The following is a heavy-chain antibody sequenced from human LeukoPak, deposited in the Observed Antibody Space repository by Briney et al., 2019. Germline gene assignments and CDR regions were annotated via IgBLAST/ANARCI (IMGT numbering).Heavy chain of an antibody. CDR1: GFTFTGYY. CDR2: INPHSGGT. J-gene: IGHJ4*02. Sequence: ASVKVSCKASGFTFTGYYIHWVRQAPGQVLEWMGYINPHSGGTNSPQKFQGRVTLTTDTSISAAYMELSSLISDDTAMYYCVREGNELLSKDFDYWGQGTLVAVSS. V-gene: IGHV1-2*02. CDR3: VREGNELLSKDFDY. D-gene: IGHD2-21*02.